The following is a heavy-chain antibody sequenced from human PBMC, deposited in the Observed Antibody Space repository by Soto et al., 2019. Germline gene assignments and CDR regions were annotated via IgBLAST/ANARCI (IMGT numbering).Heavy chain of an antibody. D-gene: IGHD4-4*01. CDR2: ISWDGGST. J-gene: IGHJ4*02. Sequence: GGSLRLSCAASGFTFDDYTMHWVRQAPGKGLERVSLISWDGGSTYYADSVKGRFTISRDNSKNSLYLQMNSLRTEDTAFYYCAKPTRRDGYSSSFDYWGQGTLVTVSS. CDR1: GFTFDDYT. V-gene: IGHV3-43*01. CDR3: AKPTRRDGYSSSFDY.